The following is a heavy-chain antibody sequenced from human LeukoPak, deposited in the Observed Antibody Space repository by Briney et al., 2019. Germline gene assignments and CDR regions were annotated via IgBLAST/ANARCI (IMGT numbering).Heavy chain of an antibody. CDR2: IYYSGNT. CDR3: ARFIRLSGTRNWFDP. CDR1: GGSISSYY. V-gene: IGHV4-59*12. J-gene: IGHJ5*02. D-gene: IGHD6-13*01. Sequence: PSETLSLTCTVSGGSISSYYWSWIRQPPGRGLEWFGYIYYSGNTNYNPSLKSRVTISVDTSKNQFSLKLSSVTAADTAVYYCARFIRLSGTRNWFDPWGQGTLVTVSS.